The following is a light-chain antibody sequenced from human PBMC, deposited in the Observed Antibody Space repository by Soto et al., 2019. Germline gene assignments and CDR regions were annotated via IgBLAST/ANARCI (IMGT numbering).Light chain of an antibody. Sequence: EIVLTQSPATLSLSPGERATLSCRADQSVSSYLAWYQQKPGQAPRLLIYDTSNRATGIPARFSGSGSGTDFTLTISSLEPEDFAVYYCQQRSNRPLTFGGGTKVDIK. CDR3: QQRSNRPLT. CDR2: DTS. J-gene: IGKJ4*01. CDR1: QSVSSY. V-gene: IGKV3-11*01.